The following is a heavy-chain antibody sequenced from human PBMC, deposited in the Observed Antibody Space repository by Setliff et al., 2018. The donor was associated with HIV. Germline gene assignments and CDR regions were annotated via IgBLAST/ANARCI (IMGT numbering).Heavy chain of an antibody. CDR1: GGSISSHY. D-gene: IGHD6-19*01. Sequence: PSETLSLTCTVSGGSISSHYWSWIRQPPGKGLEWIGHIYYSGSTDYNPSLKSRVTISLDTSKNQFSLKLTSVTAADTAVYYCAREGRYSSACFFDYWGQGTLVTVS. CDR2: IYYSGST. CDR3: AREGRYSSACFFDY. V-gene: IGHV4-59*11. J-gene: IGHJ4*02.